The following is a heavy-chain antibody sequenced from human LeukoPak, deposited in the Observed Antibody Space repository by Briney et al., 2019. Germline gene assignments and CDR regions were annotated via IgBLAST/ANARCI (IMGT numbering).Heavy chain of an antibody. D-gene: IGHD3-16*01. Sequence: SGTLSLTCTVSGGSISSGNYYWGWIRQAPGKGLEWIGNIYHSGSTYYNPSLKSRVTISVDTSKNQFSLKLNSVTAADTAVYYCARATYYVWGSYLSVDYWGQGSLVTVSS. J-gene: IGHJ4*02. CDR1: GGSISSGNYY. CDR2: IYHSGST. CDR3: ARATYYVWGSYLSVDY. V-gene: IGHV4-39*01.